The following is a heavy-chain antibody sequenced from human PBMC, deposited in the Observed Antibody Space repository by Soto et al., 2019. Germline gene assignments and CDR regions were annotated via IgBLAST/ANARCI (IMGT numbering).Heavy chain of an antibody. CDR2: INPNSGGT. Sequence: GASVKVSCKASGYTFTGYYMHWVRQAPGQGLEWMGWINPNSGGTNYAQKFQGWVTMTRDTSISTAYMELSRLRSDDTAVYYCARAHDYDFWSGLYYNHGMDVWGQGTTVTVSS. V-gene: IGHV1-2*04. CDR1: GYTFTGYY. J-gene: IGHJ6*02. CDR3: ARAHDYDFWSGLYYNHGMDV. D-gene: IGHD3-3*01.